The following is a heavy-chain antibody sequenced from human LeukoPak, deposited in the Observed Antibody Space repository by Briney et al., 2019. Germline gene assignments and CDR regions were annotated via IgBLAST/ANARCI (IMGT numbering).Heavy chain of an antibody. CDR3: ARGGWELLYAFDI. J-gene: IGHJ3*02. Sequence: SETLSLTCTVSGGSISNYYWSWIRQPPGKGLEWIGYIYYSGSTNYNPSLKSRVTISVDTSKNQFSLKLSSATAADTAVYYCARGGWELLYAFDIWGQGTMVTVSS. V-gene: IGHV4-59*01. D-gene: IGHD1-26*01. CDR2: IYYSGST. CDR1: GGSISNYY.